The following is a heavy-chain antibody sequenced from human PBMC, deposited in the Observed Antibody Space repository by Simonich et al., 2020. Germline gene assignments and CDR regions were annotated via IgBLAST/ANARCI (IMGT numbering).Heavy chain of an antibody. V-gene: IGHV1-2*02. J-gene: IGHJ6*03. Sequence: QVQLVQSGAEVKKPGASVKVSCKASGYTFTGYYMHRVRQAPGQGLEEMGWINPDRGGKNYAPKFQGRVTMTRDTSISTADMELSRLRSDDTAVYYCARGALTGDYYYMDVWGKGTTVTVSS. CDR3: ARGALTGDYYYMDV. CDR2: INPDRGGK. CDR1: GYTFTGYY. D-gene: IGHD7-27*01.